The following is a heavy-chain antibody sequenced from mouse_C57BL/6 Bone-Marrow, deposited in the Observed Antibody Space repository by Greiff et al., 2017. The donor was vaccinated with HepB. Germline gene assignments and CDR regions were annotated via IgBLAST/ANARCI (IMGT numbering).Heavy chain of an antibody. CDR2: INSDGGST. Sequence: VHLVESGGGLVQPGESLKLSCESNEYEFPSHDMSWVRKTPEKRLELVAAINSDGGSTYYPDTMERRFIISRDNTKKTLYLQMSSLRSEDTALYYCASPSIVTTEAFAYWGQGTLVTVSA. CDR1: EYEFPSHD. V-gene: IGHV5-2*01. CDR3: ASPSIVTTEAFAY. J-gene: IGHJ3*01. D-gene: IGHD2-5*01.